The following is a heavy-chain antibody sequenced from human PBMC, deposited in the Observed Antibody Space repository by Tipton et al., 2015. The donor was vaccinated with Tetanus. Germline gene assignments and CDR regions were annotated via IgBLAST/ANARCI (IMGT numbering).Heavy chain of an antibody. J-gene: IGHJ6*02. Sequence: TLSLTCTVSGGSISSFYWYWIRHPPGKGLEWIAYIYQNGDANYNPSLQSRVTISVDTSKNQFSLQLAFVTAADTAIYYCARERIEAFYYRGLDVWGPGTTVTVSS. CDR2: IYQNGDA. V-gene: IGHV4-59*01. CDR1: GGSISSFY. D-gene: IGHD2-21*01. CDR3: ARERIEAFYYRGLDV.